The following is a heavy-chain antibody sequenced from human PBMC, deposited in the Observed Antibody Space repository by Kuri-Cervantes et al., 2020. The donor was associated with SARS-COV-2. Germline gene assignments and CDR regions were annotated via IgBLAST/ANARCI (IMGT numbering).Heavy chain of an antibody. CDR1: GFTFSSYS. CDR3: AGGYSYGLFDY. V-gene: IGHV3-21*01. J-gene: IGHJ4*02. D-gene: IGHD5-18*01. CDR2: ISSSSSYI. Sequence: GGSLKISCAASGFTFSSYSMNWVRQAPGKGLEWVSSISSSSSYIYYADSVKGRFTISRDNAKNSLYLQMNSLRAEDTAVYYCAGGYSYGLFDYWGQGTLVTVSS.